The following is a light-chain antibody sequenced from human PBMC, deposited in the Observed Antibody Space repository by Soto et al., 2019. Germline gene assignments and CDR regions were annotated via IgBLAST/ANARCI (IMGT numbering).Light chain of an antibody. CDR1: QSVSSY. CDR3: QQYVSSSRT. CDR2: GAS. V-gene: IGKV3-20*01. J-gene: IGKJ1*01. Sequence: PGERATLSCRASQSVSSYLAWYQQKPGQAPRLLIYGASSRATGIPDRFSASGSGTDFSLTISRLEPEDFAVYYCQQYVSSSRTFGQGTKVEIK.